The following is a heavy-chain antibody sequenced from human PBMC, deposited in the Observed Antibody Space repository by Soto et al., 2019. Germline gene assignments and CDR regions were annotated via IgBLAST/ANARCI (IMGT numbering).Heavy chain of an antibody. V-gene: IGHV1-3*01. D-gene: IGHD2-2*02. CDR1: GYTFSSYA. Sequence: RASVKVSCKASGYTFSSYAIHWVRQAPGQRLEWMGWINAGNGNTKYSQKFQGRVTITRDTSASTAYMELSSLRSEDTAVYYCASSFTEPDAIXYWGQGTLVTVSS. CDR3: ASSFTEPDAIXY. J-gene: IGHJ4*02. CDR2: INAGNGNT.